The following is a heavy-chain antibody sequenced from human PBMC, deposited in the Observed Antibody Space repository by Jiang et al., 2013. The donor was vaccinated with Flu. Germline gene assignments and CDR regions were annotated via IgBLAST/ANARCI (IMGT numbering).Heavy chain of an antibody. CDR1: NSAA. Sequence: NSAAWNWIRQSPSRGLEWLGRTYYRSKWYNDYAVSVKSRITINPDTSKNQFSLQLNSVTPEDTAVYYCARIRVTGFWFDPWGQGTLVTVSS. J-gene: IGHJ5*02. CDR2: TYYRSKWYN. V-gene: IGHV6-1*01. D-gene: IGHD2-21*02. CDR3: ARIRVTGFWFDP.